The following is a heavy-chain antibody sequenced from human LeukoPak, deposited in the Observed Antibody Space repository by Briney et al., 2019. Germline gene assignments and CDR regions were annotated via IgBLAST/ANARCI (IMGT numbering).Heavy chain of an antibody. D-gene: IGHD3-3*01. CDR2: IYYSGST. CDR3: ARSGYSKRGDY. Sequence: PSETLSLTCTVSGGSISSSSYYWGWIRQPPGKGLEWIGSIYYSGSTYYNPSLKSRVTISADTSKNQFSLKLSSVTAADTAVYYCARSGYSKRGDYWGQGTLVTVSS. V-gene: IGHV4-39*01. CDR1: GGSISSSSYY. J-gene: IGHJ4*02.